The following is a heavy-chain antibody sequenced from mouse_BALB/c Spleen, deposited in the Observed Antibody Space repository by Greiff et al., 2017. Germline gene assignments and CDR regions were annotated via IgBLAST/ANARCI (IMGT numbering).Heavy chain of an antibody. D-gene: IGHD2-10*02. J-gene: IGHJ4*01. CDR2: IYPGNSDT. CDR1: GYTFTSYW. Sequence: EVKLVESGTVLARPGASVKMSCKASGYTFTSYWMHWVKQRPGQGLEWIGAIYPGNSDTSYNQKFKGKAKLTAVTSTSTAYMELSSLTNEDSAVYYCTRSQYGFTGAMDYWGQGTSVTVSS. V-gene: IGHV1-5*01. CDR3: TRSQYGFTGAMDY.